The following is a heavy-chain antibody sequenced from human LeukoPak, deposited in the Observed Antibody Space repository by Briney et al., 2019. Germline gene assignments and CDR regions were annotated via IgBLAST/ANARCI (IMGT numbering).Heavy chain of an antibody. V-gene: IGHV4-59*12. Sequence: SETLSLTCTVSGGSISSYYWSLIRQPPGKGLEWIGYIYYSGSTNYNPSLKSRVTISVDKSKNQFSLNLSSVTAADTAVYHCAARAAAAGRLYWGQGTLVTVSS. D-gene: IGHD6-13*01. J-gene: IGHJ4*02. CDR3: AARAAAAGRLY. CDR1: GGSISSYY. CDR2: IYYSGST.